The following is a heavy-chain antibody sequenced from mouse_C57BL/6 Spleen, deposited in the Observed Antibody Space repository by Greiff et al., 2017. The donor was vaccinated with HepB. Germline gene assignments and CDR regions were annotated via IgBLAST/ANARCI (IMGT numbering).Heavy chain of an antibody. CDR3: TRDRGGYGSSYVSYFDY. J-gene: IGHJ2*01. CDR2: ISSGGDYI. D-gene: IGHD1-1*01. Sequence: DVMLVESGEGLVKPGGSLKLSCAASGFTFSSYAMSWVRQTPEKRLEWVAYISSGGDYIYYADTVKGRFTISRDNARNTLYLQMSSLKSEDTAMYYCTRDRGGYGSSYVSYFDYWGQGTTLTVSS. CDR1: GFTFSSYA. V-gene: IGHV5-9-1*02.